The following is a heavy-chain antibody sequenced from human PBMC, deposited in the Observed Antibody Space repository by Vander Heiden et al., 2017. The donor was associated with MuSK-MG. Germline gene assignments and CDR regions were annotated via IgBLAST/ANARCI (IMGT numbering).Heavy chain of an antibody. D-gene: IGHD3-22*01. CDR1: GFTFSPSA. CDR3: AREQIAYFDY. CDR2: ISYDGTNK. J-gene: IGHJ4*02. V-gene: IGHV3-30*04. Sequence: QVQLVEAGGGVVQPGRSLRLSCADSGFTFSPSATQWVRQAPGKGLEWVALISYDGTNKYYADSVKGRFTISRDNSKNTLYLQMNSLRAEDTAVYYCAREQIAYFDYWGQGTLVTVSS.